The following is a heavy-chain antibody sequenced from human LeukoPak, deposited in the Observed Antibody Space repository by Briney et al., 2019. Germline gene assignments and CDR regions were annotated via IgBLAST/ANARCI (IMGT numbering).Heavy chain of an antibody. J-gene: IGHJ4*02. CDR1: GGSFSGYY. CDR2: INHSGST. Sequence: PSETLSLTCALYGGSFSGYYWSWICQPPGKGLEWIGEINHSGSTNYNPSHKSRVTISVDTSKNQFSLKLSSVTAADTAVYYCARAGSSGYLYLDYWGQGTLVTVSS. CDR3: ARAGSSGYLYLDY. V-gene: IGHV4-34*01. D-gene: IGHD3-22*01.